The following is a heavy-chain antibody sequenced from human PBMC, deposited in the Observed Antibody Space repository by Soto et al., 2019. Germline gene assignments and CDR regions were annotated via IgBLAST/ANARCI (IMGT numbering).Heavy chain of an antibody. V-gene: IGHV4-34*01. CDR1: GGSFSGYY. CDR3: ARVEGVRSDY. Sequence: PSETLSLTCAVYGGSFSGYYWSWIRQPPGKGLEWIGEINHSGSTNYNPSLKSRVTISVDTSKNQFSLKLSSVTAADTAVYYCARVEGVRSDYWGQGTLVTVSS. D-gene: IGHD1-1*01. CDR2: INHSGST. J-gene: IGHJ4*02.